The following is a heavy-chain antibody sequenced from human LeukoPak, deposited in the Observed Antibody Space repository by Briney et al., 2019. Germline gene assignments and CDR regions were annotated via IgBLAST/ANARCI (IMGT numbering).Heavy chain of an antibody. J-gene: IGHJ2*01. D-gene: IGHD7-27*01. CDR3: ARPGVLYTFDL. V-gene: IGHV4-39*01. CDR2: IYYSGST. Sequence: SETLSLTCTVSGGSISSSSYYWGWIRQPPGKGLEWIGSIYYSGSTYYNPSLKSRVTISVDTSKNQFSLKLSSVTAADTAVYYCARPGVLYTFDLWGRGTLVTVSS. CDR1: GGSISSSSYY.